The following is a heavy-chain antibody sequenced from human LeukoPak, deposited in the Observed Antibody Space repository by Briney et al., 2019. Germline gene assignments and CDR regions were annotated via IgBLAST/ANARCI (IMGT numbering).Heavy chain of an antibody. Sequence: GGSLRLSCAASGFTFSSYWMSWVRQAPGRGLEWVANIKQDGSEKYYVDSVKGRFTISRDNAKNSLYMQMNSLRAEDTAVYYCGRSAAAGFFDYWGQGTLVTVSS. V-gene: IGHV3-7*03. CDR1: GFTFSSYW. J-gene: IGHJ4*02. D-gene: IGHD6-13*01. CDR3: GRSAAAGFFDY. CDR2: IKQDGSEK.